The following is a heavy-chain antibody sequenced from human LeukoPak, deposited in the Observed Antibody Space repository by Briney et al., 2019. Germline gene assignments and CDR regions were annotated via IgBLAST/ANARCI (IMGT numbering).Heavy chain of an antibody. CDR2: IFHIGVT. Sequence: SVTLSLTCAVSGGSISSDHWWSWVRQPPGKSMEWIGEIFHIGVTNYKPSLKRRVSMSVDNSRHQFSLNLRSVTAADTAVYFCARGGRSVFDIWGPGTKVIVSS. CDR3: ARGGRSVFDI. V-gene: IGHV4-4*02. D-gene: IGHD3-3*01. CDR1: GGSISSDHW. J-gene: IGHJ3*02.